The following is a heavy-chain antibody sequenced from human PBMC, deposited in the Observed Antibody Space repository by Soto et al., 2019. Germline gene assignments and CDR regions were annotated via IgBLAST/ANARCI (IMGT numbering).Heavy chain of an antibody. V-gene: IGHV3-21*01. CDR2: ISGTSRYI. CDR1: GFTFSSYN. Sequence: GGSLRLSCAASGFTFSSYNMNWVRQAPGKGLEWVSSISGTSRYIYYADSLRGRFTISRDNAKNSVYLQINTLGGEDTAVYYCARDQGSYGYLGYFDYWGRGTLVTVSS. J-gene: IGHJ4*02. CDR3: ARDQGSYGYLGYFDY. D-gene: IGHD3-16*01.